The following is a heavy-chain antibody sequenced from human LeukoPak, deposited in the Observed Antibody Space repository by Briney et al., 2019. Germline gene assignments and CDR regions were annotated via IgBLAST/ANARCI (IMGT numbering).Heavy chain of an antibody. Sequence: NPGGSLRLSCTASGFTFSDFHMSWIRQAPGKGLEWVSHISGSGYAIHHPGSVKGRFTISRDNAKNSLYLQMNSLRVEDSAVYYCARLSGTYSRGGDHWGQGTLVTVSS. CDR3: ARLSGTYSRGGDH. V-gene: IGHV3-11*01. D-gene: IGHD1-26*01. CDR1: GFTFSDFH. J-gene: IGHJ4*02. CDR2: ISGSGYAI.